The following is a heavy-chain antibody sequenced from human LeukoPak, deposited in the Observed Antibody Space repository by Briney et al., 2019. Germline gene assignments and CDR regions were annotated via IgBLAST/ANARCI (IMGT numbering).Heavy chain of an antibody. V-gene: IGHV3-23*01. CDR1: GFTFSNYV. CDR3: ARDPNWGSGY. Sequence: GGSLRLSCAASGFTFSNYVMIWVREPPGRGLEWVSIIGTSGGDIHYADSVKGRFSISRDNSKNTLFLQMSSLRVDDTAVYYCARDPNWGSGYWGQGTLVTVSS. D-gene: IGHD7-27*01. CDR2: IGTSGGDI. J-gene: IGHJ4*02.